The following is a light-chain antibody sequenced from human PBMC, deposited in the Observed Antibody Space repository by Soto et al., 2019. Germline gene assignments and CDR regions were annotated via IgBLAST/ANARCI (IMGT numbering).Light chain of an antibody. CDR3: FSYTRRDTYV. Sequence: QSVLTQAPSVAGSPGQSVTISCTGTNNDVGGYKGVSWYQQSPGTAPKLIIYEVSNRPSGVPGRFSGSKSGNTASLTISGLQAEAEADYYCFSYTRRDTYVFGPGTKVTVL. CDR2: EVS. CDR1: NNDVGGYKG. J-gene: IGLJ1*01. V-gene: IGLV2-18*02.